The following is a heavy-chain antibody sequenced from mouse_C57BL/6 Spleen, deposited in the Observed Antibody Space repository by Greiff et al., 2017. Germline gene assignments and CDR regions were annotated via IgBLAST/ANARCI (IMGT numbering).Heavy chain of an antibody. Sequence: EVTLVESWGDLVKPGGSLKLSCAASGFTFSSYGMSWVRQTPDKRLEWVATISSGGSYTYYPDSVKGRFTISRDNAKNTLYLQMSSLKSEDTAMYYCARHYDDPYFDYWGQGTTLTVSA. CDR2: ISSGGSYT. CDR1: GFTFSSYG. D-gene: IGHD2-12*01. CDR3: ARHYDDPYFDY. J-gene: IGHJ2*01. V-gene: IGHV5-6*01.